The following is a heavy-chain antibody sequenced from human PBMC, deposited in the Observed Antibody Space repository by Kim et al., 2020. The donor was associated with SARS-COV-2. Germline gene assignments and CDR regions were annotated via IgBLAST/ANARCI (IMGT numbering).Heavy chain of an antibody. D-gene: IGHD3-3*01. J-gene: IGHJ6*02. Sequence: SETLSLTCTVSGGSISSYYWSWIRQPPGKGLEWIGYIYYSGSTNYNPSLKSRVTISVDTSKNQFSLKLSSVTAADTAVYYCARHGKGLHYDFWSGANPSYGMDVWGQGTTVTVSS. CDR3: ARHGKGLHYDFWSGANPSYGMDV. CDR2: IYYSGST. V-gene: IGHV4-59*08. CDR1: GGSISSYY.